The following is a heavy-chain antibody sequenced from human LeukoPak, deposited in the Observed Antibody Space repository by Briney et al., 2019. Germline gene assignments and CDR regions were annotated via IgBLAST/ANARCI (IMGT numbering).Heavy chain of an antibody. CDR2: IYYSGST. V-gene: IGHV4-59*08. CDR3: ARHVYSSGEQAFDI. D-gene: IGHD6-19*01. J-gene: IGHJ3*02. CDR1: GGSISSYY. Sequence: SETLSLTCTVSGGSISSYYWSWIRQPPGKGLEWIGYIYYSGSTNYNPSLKSRVTISVDTSKNQFSLKLSSVTAADTAVYYCARHVYSSGEQAFDIWGQGTMVTVSS.